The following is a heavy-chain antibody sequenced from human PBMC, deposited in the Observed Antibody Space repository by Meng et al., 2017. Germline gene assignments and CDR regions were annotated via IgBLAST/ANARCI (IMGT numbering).Heavy chain of an antibody. CDR1: GGSISSGSYY. CDR3: ARAVLYYGSGIGGMDV. Sequence: SETLSLTCTVSGGSISSGSYYWSWIRQPAGKGLEWIGRIYTSGSTNYNPSLKSRVTISVDTSKNQFSLKLSSVTAADTAVYYCARAVLYYGSGIGGMDVWGQGTTVTVSS. CDR2: IYTSGST. V-gene: IGHV4-61*02. J-gene: IGHJ6*02. D-gene: IGHD3-10*01.